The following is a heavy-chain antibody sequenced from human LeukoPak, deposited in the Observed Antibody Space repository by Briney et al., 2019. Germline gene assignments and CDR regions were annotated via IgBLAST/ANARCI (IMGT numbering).Heavy chain of an antibody. J-gene: IGHJ4*02. V-gene: IGHV3-15*01. Sequence: GGSLRLSCAASGFTSSRAGMSWVRQAPGKGLEWVGQIKSKSDGGTTDYAAPVKGRFTISRDDSKNSLYLLMNSLKTEDTAVYYCTTEDYGDYVPDYWGQGTLVTVSS. CDR2: IKSKSDGGTT. D-gene: IGHD4-17*01. CDR3: TTEDYGDYVPDY. CDR1: GFTSSRAG.